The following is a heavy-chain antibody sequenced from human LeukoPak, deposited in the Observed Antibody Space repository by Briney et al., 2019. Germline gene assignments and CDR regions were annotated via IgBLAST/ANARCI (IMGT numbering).Heavy chain of an antibody. CDR1: GFTFSSYS. CDR3: ARISGGHAFDI. D-gene: IGHD1-26*01. Sequence: GGSRRLSCAASGFTFSSYSMNWVRQAPGKGLEWVSSISSSSSYIYYANSVKGRFTISRDNAKNSLYLQMNSLRAEDTAVYYCARISGGHAFDIWGQGTMVTVPS. J-gene: IGHJ3*02. CDR2: ISSSSSYI. V-gene: IGHV3-21*01.